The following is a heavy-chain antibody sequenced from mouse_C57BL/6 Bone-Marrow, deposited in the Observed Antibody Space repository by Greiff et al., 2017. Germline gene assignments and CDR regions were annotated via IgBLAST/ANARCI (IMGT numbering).Heavy chain of an antibody. CDR1: GFNIKDDY. Sequence: EVQLVESGAELVRPGASVKLSCTASGFNIKDDYMHWVKQRPEQGLEWIGWIDPENGDTEPASKFPGKATITADTSSNTAYLQLSSLTSEDTAVYYCTTGYDYDRAWFAYWGQGTLVTVSA. CDR2: IDPENGDT. D-gene: IGHD2-4*01. CDR3: TTGYDYDRAWFAY. J-gene: IGHJ3*01. V-gene: IGHV14-4*01.